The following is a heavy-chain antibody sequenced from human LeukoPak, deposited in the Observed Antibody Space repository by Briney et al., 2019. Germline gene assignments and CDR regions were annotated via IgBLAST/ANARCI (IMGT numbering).Heavy chain of an antibody. V-gene: IGHV3-43*02. D-gene: IGHD5-18*01. CDR1: GFTFDDYA. Sequence: GGSLRLSCAASGFTFDDYAMHWVREVTGKRLEWISLITGDGSTTYYGDSMKGRFTISRDNSKNSLYLQMNSVRAEDTALYYCAKDRARSYGYGNNFDPWGQGTLVTVSS. J-gene: IGHJ5*02. CDR3: AKDRARSYGYGNNFDP. CDR2: ITGDGSTT.